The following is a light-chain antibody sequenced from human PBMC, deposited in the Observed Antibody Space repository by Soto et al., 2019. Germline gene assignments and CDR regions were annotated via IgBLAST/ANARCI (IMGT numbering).Light chain of an antibody. CDR1: SSDIGGHND. CDR2: GVS. Sequence: QSALTQPASVSGSPGQSITISCTGTSSDIGGHNDVSWYQQHPPKAPKLLIYGVSNRPSGVSNRFSASKSGNTASLTISGLQAEDETDYYCCSYTSNITPYVFGTGTKLTVL. V-gene: IGLV2-14*01. CDR3: CSYTSNITPYV. J-gene: IGLJ1*01.